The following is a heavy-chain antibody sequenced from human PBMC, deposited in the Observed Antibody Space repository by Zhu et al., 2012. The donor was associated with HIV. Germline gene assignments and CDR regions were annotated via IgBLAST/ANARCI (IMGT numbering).Heavy chain of an antibody. CDR3: ARPRAAAGTRWFDP. CDR1: GGSISDNNYY. J-gene: IGHJ5*02. V-gene: IGHV4-39*02. CDR2: IHYTGSI. D-gene: IGHD6-13*01. Sequence: QVQLQESGPGLVKTSETLSLNCAVSGGSISDNNYYWGWIRQPPGEGLEWIGSIHYTGSIYYNPSLKSRVTISVDTSKNHLSLKLRSVTAADTAVYYCARPRAAAGTRWFDPWARESWSPSPQ.